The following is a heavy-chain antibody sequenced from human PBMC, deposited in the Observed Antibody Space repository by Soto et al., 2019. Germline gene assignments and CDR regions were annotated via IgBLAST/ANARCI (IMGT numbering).Heavy chain of an antibody. CDR3: ARDPDTDYDFGSGSPDYMDV. Sequence: EVQLVESGGGLVKPGGSLRLSCAASGFTFSSYSMNWVRQAPGKGLEWVSSISSSSSYIYYADSVKGRFTISRDNAKNSLYLQMNSLRAEDTAVYYCARDPDTDYDFGSGSPDYMDVWGKGTTVTVSS. D-gene: IGHD3-3*01. CDR2: ISSSSSYI. J-gene: IGHJ6*03. CDR1: GFTFSSYS. V-gene: IGHV3-21*01.